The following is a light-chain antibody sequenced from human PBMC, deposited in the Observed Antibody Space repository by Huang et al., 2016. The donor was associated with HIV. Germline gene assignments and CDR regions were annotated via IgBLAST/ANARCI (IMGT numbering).Light chain of an antibody. CDR1: QSIGDN. CDR3: QQRSDWLS. Sequence: IVLTQSPATLSFFPGQRVTLPCRASQSIGDNVDWYQHKPGQSPKLLIYDASHRATGIPDRFSGGGSGTDFTLTISSLEPEDFAVYYCQQRSDWLSFGGGTRV. J-gene: IGKJ4*01. V-gene: IGKV3-11*01. CDR2: DAS.